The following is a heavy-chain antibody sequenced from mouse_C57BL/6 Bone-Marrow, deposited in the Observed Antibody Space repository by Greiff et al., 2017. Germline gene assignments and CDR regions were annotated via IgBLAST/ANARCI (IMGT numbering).Heavy chain of an antibody. CDR2: IDPENGDT. D-gene: IGHD1-1*01. V-gene: IGHV14-4*01. CDR1: GFNIKDDY. Sequence: VQLQQSGAELVRPGASVKLSCTASGFNIKDDYMHWVKQRPEQGLEWIGWIDPENGDTEYASKFQGKATITADTSSNTAYLQLSSLTSEDTAVYYCTTYATTVAYYCDYWGQGTTRTVAS. J-gene: IGHJ2*01. CDR3: TTYATTVAYYCDY.